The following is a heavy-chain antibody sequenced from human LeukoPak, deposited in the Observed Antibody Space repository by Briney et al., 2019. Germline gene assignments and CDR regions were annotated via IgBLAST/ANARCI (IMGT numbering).Heavy chain of an antibody. D-gene: IGHD3-22*01. CDR3: ARHHRGYYYQFDWSDP. J-gene: IGHJ5*02. CDR2: ISYSGST. CDR1: GGSISSDY. Sequence: SETLSLTCTVSGGSISSDYWIWIRQPPGKGLEWIGYISYSGSTNSNPSLKSRVTISVDTSKNQFSLKLSSVTAADTAVYYCARHHRGYYYQFDWSDPWGQGTLVTVSS. V-gene: IGHV4-59*08.